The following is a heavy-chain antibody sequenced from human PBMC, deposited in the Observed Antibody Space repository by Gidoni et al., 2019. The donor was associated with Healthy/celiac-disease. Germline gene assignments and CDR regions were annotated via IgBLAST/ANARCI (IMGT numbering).Heavy chain of an antibody. CDR1: GCSLSSGGSY. D-gene: IGHD2-21*02. CDR2: IYYSGST. CDR3: ARDRVTATPHYYYYGMDV. Sequence: QVQLQESGPGLVKPSQTLSLTCTVSGCSLSSGGSYWSWIRQHPGKGLEWIGYIYYSGSTYYNPSLKSRVTISVDTSKNQFSLKLSSVTAADTAVYYCARDRVTATPHYYYYGMDVWGQGTTVTVSS. J-gene: IGHJ6*02. V-gene: IGHV4-31*03.